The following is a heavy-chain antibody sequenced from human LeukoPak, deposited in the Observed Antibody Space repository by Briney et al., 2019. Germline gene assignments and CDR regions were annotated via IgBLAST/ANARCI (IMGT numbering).Heavy chain of an antibody. V-gene: IGHV3-33*01. CDR1: GFAFSSYG. D-gene: IGHD6-19*01. Sequence: GGSLRLSCAVSGFAFSSYGMHWVRQAPGKGLEWVAIIWYDGSDKYYGDSVKGRFTISRDNSKNKLYLQMNSLRAEDTAVYYCTILAVASDFDYWGQGTLVTVSS. CDR3: TILAVASDFDY. J-gene: IGHJ4*02. CDR2: IWYDGSDK.